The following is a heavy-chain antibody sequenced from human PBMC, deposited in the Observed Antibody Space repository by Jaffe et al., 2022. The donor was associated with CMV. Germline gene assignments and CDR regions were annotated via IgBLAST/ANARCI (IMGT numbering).Heavy chain of an antibody. CDR3: ARDYRLWLGDVWEYYGMDV. V-gene: IGHV4-59*01. D-gene: IGHD3-10*01. J-gene: IGHJ6*02. CDR2: MYYSGNT. CDR1: GASISDYH. Sequence: QVLLHESGPGLVKPSETLSLTCTVSGASISDYHWSWIRQSPGKGLEWIAYMYYSGNTHYNPSLKSRVIMSLDTSKNQFSLKLSSVTAADTAVYYCARDYRLWLGDVWEYYGMDVWGQGTTVTVSS.